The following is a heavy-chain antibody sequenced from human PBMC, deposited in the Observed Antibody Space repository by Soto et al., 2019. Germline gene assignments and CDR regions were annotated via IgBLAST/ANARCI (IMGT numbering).Heavy chain of an antibody. J-gene: IGHJ6*02. V-gene: IGHV1-69*12. CDR3: ARHVPAAGYYYGMDV. Sequence: QVQLVQSGAEVKKPGSSVKVSCKASGGTFSSYAISWVRQAPGQGLEWMGGIISIFGTANYAQKFQGRVTIXADESTSTAYMELSSRRSEDTAVYYCARHVPAAGYYYGMDVWGQGTTVTVSS. CDR2: IISIFGTA. CDR1: GGTFSSYA. D-gene: IGHD2-2*01.